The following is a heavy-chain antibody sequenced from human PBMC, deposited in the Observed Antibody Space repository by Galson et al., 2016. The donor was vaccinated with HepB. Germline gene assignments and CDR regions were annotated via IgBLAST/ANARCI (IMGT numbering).Heavy chain of an antibody. D-gene: IGHD5-18*01. J-gene: IGHJ6*02. CDR3: AKDKRIQLWATYFYYYGLDV. V-gene: IGHV3-9*01. CDR2: ISWNSEGI. CDR1: GFTFDDYA. Sequence: SLRLSCAASGFTFDDYALHWVRQVPGKGLEWVSGISWNSEGIGYADSVKGRFTISRDNAKNSLYLHMNSLRVEDTALYYCAKDKRIQLWATYFYYYGLDVWGQGTTVTVSS.